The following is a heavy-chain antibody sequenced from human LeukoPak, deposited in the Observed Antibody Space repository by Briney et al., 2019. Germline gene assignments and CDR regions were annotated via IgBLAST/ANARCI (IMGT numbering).Heavy chain of an antibody. V-gene: IGHV3-73*01. CDR3: TGNYYGSGSYADFDY. D-gene: IGHD3-10*01. Sequence: GGPLRLSCAASGFTFSGSALHGVRQASGKGLEWVGRIRSTANGYATAYAASVKGRFTISRDDSKNTAYLQMDSLKPEDTAVYYCTGNYYGSGSYADFDYWGQGTLVTVSS. CDR1: GFTFSGSA. CDR2: IRSTANGYAT. J-gene: IGHJ4*02.